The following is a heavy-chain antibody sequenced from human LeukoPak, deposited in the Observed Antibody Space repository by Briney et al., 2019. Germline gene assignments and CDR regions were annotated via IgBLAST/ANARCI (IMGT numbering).Heavy chain of an antibody. CDR3: ARAHRLIAAAGSWFDP. D-gene: IGHD6-13*01. J-gene: IGHJ5*02. Sequence: SETLSLTCAVYGGSLSGYYWSWIRQPPGKGLEWIGEINHSGSTNYNPSLRSRVTISVDTSKNQFSLKLSSVTAADTAVYYCARAHRLIAAAGSWFDPWGQGTLVTVSS. CDR1: GGSLSGYY. V-gene: IGHV4-34*01. CDR2: INHSGST.